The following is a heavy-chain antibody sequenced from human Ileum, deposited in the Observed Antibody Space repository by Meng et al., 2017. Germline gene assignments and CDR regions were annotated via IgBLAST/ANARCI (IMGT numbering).Heavy chain of an antibody. CDR1: GYTFTDYY. CDR3: SGASSSSYLGY. V-gene: IGHV1-2*06. Sequence: QVQLVQFGAEVKKPGAPVKVSCKTSGYTFTDYYIKWLRQAPGQGLEWMGRINPKSGIRHYAQKFQGRVTMTSDTSTSTAYMEVSGLTSDDTAVYYCSGASSSSYLGYWGQGTLVTVSS. D-gene: IGHD6-13*01. J-gene: IGHJ4*02. CDR2: INPKSGIR.